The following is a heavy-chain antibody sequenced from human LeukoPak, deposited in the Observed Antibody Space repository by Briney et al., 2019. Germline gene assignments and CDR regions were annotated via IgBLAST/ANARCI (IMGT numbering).Heavy chain of an antibody. D-gene: IGHD6-13*01. J-gene: IGHJ3*02. Sequence: PGGSLRLSCAASGFTFDDYAMHWVRQAPGKGLEWVSGISWNSGSIGYADSVKGRFTISRDNAKNSLYLQMNSLRAEDTALYYCAKDIRPIAAAGMNAFDIWGQGTMVTVSS. CDR2: ISWNSGSI. V-gene: IGHV3-9*01. CDR1: GFTFDDYA. CDR3: AKDIRPIAAAGMNAFDI.